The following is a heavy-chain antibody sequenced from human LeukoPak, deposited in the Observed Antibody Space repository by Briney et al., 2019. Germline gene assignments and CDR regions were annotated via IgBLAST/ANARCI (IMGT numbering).Heavy chain of an antibody. V-gene: IGHV1-2*02. Sequence: RQXXXQXXXXXGWINPNSGGTNYAQKFQGRVTMTRDTSISTAYMELSRLRSDDTAVYYCARGAAAGRFDFDYWGQGTLVTVSS. J-gene: IGHJ4*02. CDR3: ARGAAAGRFDFDY. D-gene: IGHD6-13*01. CDR2: INPNSGGT.